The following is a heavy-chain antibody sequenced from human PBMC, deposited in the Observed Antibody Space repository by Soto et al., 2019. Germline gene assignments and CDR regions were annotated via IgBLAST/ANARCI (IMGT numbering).Heavy chain of an antibody. D-gene: IGHD3-22*01. Sequence: VQLVESGGGLMQPGGSLRLSCAASGFSVNSNFTNWVRKAPGKGLEWVSFTPRTGATLYADSVKGRLLVSRDDANNAVYLRLNSLTVDDTAVYYCRAWLLTESFDVWGPGTVVTVSA. J-gene: IGHJ3*01. V-gene: IGHV3-53*01. CDR3: RAWLLTESFDV. CDR1: GFSVNSNF. CDR2: TPRTGAT.